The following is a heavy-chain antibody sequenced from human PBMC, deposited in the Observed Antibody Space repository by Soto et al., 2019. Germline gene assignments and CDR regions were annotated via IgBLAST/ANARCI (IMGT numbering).Heavy chain of an antibody. CDR2: ISAYNGNT. J-gene: IGHJ4*02. V-gene: IGHV1-18*01. Sequence: QVQLVQSGAEVKKPGASVKVSCKASGYTFSSYFISWVRQAPGQGLEWMGWISAYNGNTNYAQNLQGRVTMTTDTATSTAYTELRSLRSDDTAVYYCARDLPPVDYWGQGTLVTVSS. CDR3: ARDLPPVDY. CDR1: GYTFSSYF.